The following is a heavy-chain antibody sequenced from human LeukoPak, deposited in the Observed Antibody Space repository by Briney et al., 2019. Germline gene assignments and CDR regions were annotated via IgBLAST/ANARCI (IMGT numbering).Heavy chain of an antibody. CDR1: GFSLSTSGMS. CDR2: IDWDDDT. J-gene: IGHJ4*02. CDR3: ARIPPCGEQDY. V-gene: IGHV2-70*11. Sequence: SGPTLVNPTQTLTLTCTFSGFSLSTSGMSVSWIRQSPGKALEWLARIDWDDDTYYSTSLKTRLTISKDTSKNQVVLTMTDMDPVDAATYYCARIPPCGEQDYWGQGTLVTVSS. D-gene: IGHD4-17*01.